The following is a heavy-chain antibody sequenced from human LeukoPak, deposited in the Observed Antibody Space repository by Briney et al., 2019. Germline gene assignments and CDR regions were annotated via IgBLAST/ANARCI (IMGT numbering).Heavy chain of an antibody. D-gene: IGHD1-26*01. CDR1: GFTFDDYA. V-gene: IGHV3-9*03. Sequence: GRSLRLSCAASGFTFDDYAMHWVRQAPGKGLEWVSGISWNSGSIGYADSVKGRFTISRDNAKNSLYLQMNSLRAEDMALYYCAKADRGSSRSGEGFFDYWGQGTLVTVSS. CDR3: AKADRGSSRSGEGFFDY. CDR2: ISWNSGSI. J-gene: IGHJ4*02.